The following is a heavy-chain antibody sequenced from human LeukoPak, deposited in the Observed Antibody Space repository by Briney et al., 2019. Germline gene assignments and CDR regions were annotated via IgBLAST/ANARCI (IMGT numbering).Heavy chain of an antibody. J-gene: IGHJ4*02. V-gene: IGHV3-30*02. Sequence: PGGSLRLSCAASGFTFSSYGMHWVRQAPGKGLEWVAFIRYDGSNKYYADSVKGRFTISRDNSKNTLYLQMNSLRAEDTAVYYCARDEIRATFELEHRRLDYWGQGTLVTVSS. CDR1: GFTFSSYG. D-gene: IGHD1/OR15-1a*01. CDR2: IRYDGSNK. CDR3: ARDEIRATFELEHRRLDY.